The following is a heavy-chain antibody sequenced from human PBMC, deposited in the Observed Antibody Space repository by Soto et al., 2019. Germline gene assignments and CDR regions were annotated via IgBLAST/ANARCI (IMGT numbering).Heavy chain of an antibody. CDR2: TYYKSKWYN. CDR1: GDSVSSNSVA. V-gene: IGHV6-1*01. Sequence: SQTLSLTCVISGDSVSSNSVAWNWIRQSPSRGLEWLGRTYYKSKWYNDYAVSVKSRITINPDTSKNQFSLQLNSVTPEDTAVYYCAREGVAGTDYYYYYGTDVWGQGTTVTVSS. J-gene: IGHJ6*02. D-gene: IGHD6-19*01. CDR3: AREGVAGTDYYYYYGTDV.